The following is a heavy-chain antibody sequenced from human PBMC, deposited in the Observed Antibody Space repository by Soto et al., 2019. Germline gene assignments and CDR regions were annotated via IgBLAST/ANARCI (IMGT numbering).Heavy chain of an antibody. CDR1: GLTVSGKKY. CDR2: LYDVDGT. J-gene: IGHJ3*01. V-gene: IGHV3-53*01. CDR3: ASWHEREHAYDV. Sequence: DVQLVESGGGLIQPGESLRLSCAAFGLTVSGKKYVAWVRQAPGKGLEWVSALYDVDGTYYADSVKGRFTTSRDSSKTTVYLQMNGLRPADTAVYYCASWHEREHAYDVWGQGTTGTVSS. D-gene: IGHD1-1*01.